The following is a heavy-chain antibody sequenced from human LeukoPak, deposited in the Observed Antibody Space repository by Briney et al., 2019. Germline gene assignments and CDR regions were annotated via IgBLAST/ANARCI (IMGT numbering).Heavy chain of an antibody. D-gene: IGHD4-17*01. J-gene: IGHJ3*01. CDR2: IGGSGSNT. CDR1: ELPFSAYA. V-gene: IGHV3-23*01. CDR3: GRDPNGDYVGAFEF. Sequence: QPGGSLRLSCVASELPFSAYAMTWVRQTPGKGLEWVSSIGGSGSNTNYADSVRGRFTISRDNSKNTLYLQMNSLRAEDTAVYYCGRDPNGDYVGAFEFWGQGTLVSVSS.